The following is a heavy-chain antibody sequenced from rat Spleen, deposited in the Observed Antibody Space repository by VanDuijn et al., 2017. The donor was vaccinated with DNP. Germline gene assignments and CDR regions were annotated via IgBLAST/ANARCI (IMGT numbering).Heavy chain of an antibody. J-gene: IGHJ2*01. CDR2: ISTGGGKT. D-gene: IGHD1-1*01. Sequence: EVQLVESGGGLVQPGRSLKLSCVASGFTFSYYDMAWVRQAPTKGLEWVASISTGGGKTYYRDSVKGRFTISRDDAKNTQYLQMDSLRSEDTATYFCTTHVYFDYWGQGVMVTVSS. CDR3: TTHVYFDY. CDR1: GFTFSYYD. V-gene: IGHV5S13*01.